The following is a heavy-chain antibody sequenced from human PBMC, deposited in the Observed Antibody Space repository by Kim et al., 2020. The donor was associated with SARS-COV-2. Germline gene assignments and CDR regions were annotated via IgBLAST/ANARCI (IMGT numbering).Heavy chain of an antibody. V-gene: IGHV1-18*01. CDR1: GYTFISYG. CDR2: IIAYNGNT. J-gene: IGHJ6*02. CDR3: AREGYYYGSGTYRPPNYYGMDV. D-gene: IGHD3-10*01. Sequence: ASVKVSCKASGYTFISYGISWVRQAPGQGLEWMGWIIAYNGNTNYPRNLQGRVTMTTDTSPRTAYMELRSLRSDDTAVYYFAREGYYYGSGTYRPPNYYGMDVWGQGTTVTVSS.